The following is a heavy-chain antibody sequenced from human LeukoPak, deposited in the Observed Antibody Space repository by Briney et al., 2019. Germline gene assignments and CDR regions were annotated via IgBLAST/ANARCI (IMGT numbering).Heavy chain of an antibody. D-gene: IGHD5-12*01. CDR2: INHSGTT. V-gene: IGHV4-34*01. Sequence: SETLSLTCSVSGGSISGYYRTWIRQPPGRGLEWIGEINHSGTTNYNPSLKSRVIISVDTSKNQFSLKLSSVTAADTAVYYCARQRAYDSGIFFDPWGQGTLVTVSS. CDR1: GGSISGYY. CDR3: ARQRAYDSGIFFDP. J-gene: IGHJ5*02.